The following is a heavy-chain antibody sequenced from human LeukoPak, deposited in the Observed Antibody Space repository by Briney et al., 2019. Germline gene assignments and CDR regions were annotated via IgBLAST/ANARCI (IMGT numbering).Heavy chain of an antibody. CDR1: GYTFTDYY. CDR3: ARGRDSGSRTYYFDL. D-gene: IGHD1-26*01. J-gene: IGHJ4*02. V-gene: IGHV1-2*02. CDR2: ISPKSGGT. Sequence: SVRLSCKASGYTFTDYYLHWMRRAPGQGPEWLAWISPKSGGTNFAQKFQGRVTLTSDTSIGTAFMELTRLRSDDTAVYYCARGRDSGSRTYYFDLWGQRPVVPVS.